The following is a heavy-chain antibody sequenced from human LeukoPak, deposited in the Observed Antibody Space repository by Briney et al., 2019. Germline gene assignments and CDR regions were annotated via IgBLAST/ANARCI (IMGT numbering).Heavy chain of an antibody. CDR3: ARVIEGVHGDS. D-gene: IGHD2-8*01. CDR1: GFTFSSYG. V-gene: IGHV3-21*01. Sequence: PGGSLRLSCAASGFTFSSYGMNWVRQAPGKGLEWVSSISSTSSYTYSADSVKGRFTISRDNAKNSLYLQMNSLRAEDTAVYYCARVIEGVHGDSWGQGTLVTVSS. CDR2: ISSTSSYT. J-gene: IGHJ4*02.